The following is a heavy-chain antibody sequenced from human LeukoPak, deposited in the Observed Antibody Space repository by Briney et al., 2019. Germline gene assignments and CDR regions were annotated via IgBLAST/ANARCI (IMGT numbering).Heavy chain of an antibody. V-gene: IGHV3-9*03. CDR2: ISWNSGSI. Sequence: GRSLRLSCPASGFTFDDYAMHWVRQAPGKGLEGVSGISWNSGSIGYADSVKGRFTISRDNDKNSLYLQMNSLRAEDMALYYCAREIRYCSSTSCYYFDYGGQGTLVTVSS. CDR3: AREIRYCSSTSCYYFDY. CDR1: GFTFDDYA. J-gene: IGHJ4*02. D-gene: IGHD2-2*01.